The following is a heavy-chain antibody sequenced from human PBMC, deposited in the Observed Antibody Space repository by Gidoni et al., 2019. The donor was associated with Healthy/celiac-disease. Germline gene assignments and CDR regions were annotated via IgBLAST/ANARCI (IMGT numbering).Heavy chain of an antibody. V-gene: IGHV4-34*01. Sequence: QVQLQQWGAALLKPSETLSLTFAVYGGSFSGHYWSWYRQPPGKGLEWIEEINHSGSTNYNPTRKSRGTISVDTSKNQFSLKLSSVTAADTAVYYCARGGRDLSTFYYYYYGMDVWGQGTTVTVSS. CDR2: INHSGST. D-gene: IGHD3-16*01. CDR1: GGSFSGHY. J-gene: IGHJ6*02. CDR3: ARGGRDLSTFYYYYYGMDV.